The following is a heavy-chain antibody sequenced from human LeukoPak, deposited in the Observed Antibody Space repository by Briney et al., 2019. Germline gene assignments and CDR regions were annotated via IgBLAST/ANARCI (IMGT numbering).Heavy chain of an antibody. J-gene: IGHJ6*02. CDR3: ARDSAGTGYYYYGMDV. D-gene: IGHD2-15*01. CDR2: IYYSGST. V-gene: IGHV4-61*08. CDR1: GGSISSGGYY. Sequence: SETLSLTCTVSGGSISSGGYYWSWIRQPPGKGLEWIGYIYYSGSTNYNPSLKSRVTISVDTSKNQFSLKLSSVTAADTAVYYCARDSAGTGYYYYGMDVWGQGTTVTVSS.